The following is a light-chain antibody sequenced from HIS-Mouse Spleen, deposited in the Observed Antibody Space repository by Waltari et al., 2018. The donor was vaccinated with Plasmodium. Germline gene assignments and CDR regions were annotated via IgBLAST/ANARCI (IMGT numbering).Light chain of an antibody. CDR3: QQYNNWSFT. CDR1: QSVSSN. J-gene: IGKJ3*01. V-gene: IGKV3-15*01. CDR2: GAS. Sequence: EIVMTQSPATLSVSPGERATLSCRASQSVSSNLAWYQQKAAQAPRLLIYGASTRATGIPARFRGSGSGTEFTLTISSLRSEDVAVYYCQQYNNWSFTFGPGTKVDIK.